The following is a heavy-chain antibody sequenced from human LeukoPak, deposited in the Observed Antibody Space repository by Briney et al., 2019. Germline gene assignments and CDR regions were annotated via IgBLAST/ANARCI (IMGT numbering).Heavy chain of an antibody. CDR1: GFTFDDYA. Sequence: GGSLRLSCAASGFTFDDYAMHWVRQAPGKGLEWVSGISWNSGSIGYADSVKGRFTISRDNAKNSLYLQMNSLRAEDMALYYCAKVPFPYCSGGSCYSVYFDYWGQGTLVTVSS. J-gene: IGHJ4*02. V-gene: IGHV3-9*03. D-gene: IGHD2-15*01. CDR3: AKVPFPYCSGGSCYSVYFDY. CDR2: ISWNSGSI.